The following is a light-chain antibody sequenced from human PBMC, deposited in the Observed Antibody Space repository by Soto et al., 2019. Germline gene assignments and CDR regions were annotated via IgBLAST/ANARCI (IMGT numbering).Light chain of an antibody. CDR3: QQYNNWPPIT. V-gene: IGKV3-15*01. J-gene: IGKJ5*01. CDR2: GAS. Sequence: EIVLTHSPGTLSLSPGERATLSSSASQSVSSSNLAWYQQKTVQAPRIVLYGASTRAAGIPARFSGSGSGTEVTLTISSLQSEDVAVYYCQQYNNWPPITFGQGTRLEIK. CDR1: QSVSSSN.